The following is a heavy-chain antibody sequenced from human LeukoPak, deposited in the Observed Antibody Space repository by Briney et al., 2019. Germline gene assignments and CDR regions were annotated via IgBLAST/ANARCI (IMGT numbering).Heavy chain of an antibody. J-gene: IGHJ4*02. V-gene: IGHV1-69*04. CDR2: IIPILGIA. D-gene: IGHD5-12*01. CDR1: GGTFSSYA. CDR3: ARAFVATKERSYYFDY. Sequence: SVKVSCRASGGTFSSYAISWVRQAPGQGLEWMGRIIPILGIANYAQKFQGRVTITADKSTSTAYMELSSLRSKDTAVYYCARAFVATKERSYYFDYWGQGTLVTVSS.